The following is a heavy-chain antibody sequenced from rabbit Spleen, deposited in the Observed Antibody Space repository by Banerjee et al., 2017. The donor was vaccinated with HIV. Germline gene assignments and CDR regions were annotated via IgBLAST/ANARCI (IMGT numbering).Heavy chain of an antibody. V-gene: IGHV1S45*01. CDR3: ASTINDDKWNL. Sequence: QQQLEESGGDLVKPEGSLTLTCTASRFSFNNNYWIYWVRQAPGKGLKWIACIAAGSSGSTYYASWAKGRFTISKTSATTVTLQMTSLTAADTATYCCASTINDDKWNLWGPGTLVTVS. D-gene: IGHD4-1*01. CDR1: RFSFNNNYW. CDR2: IAAGSSGST. J-gene: IGHJ4*01.